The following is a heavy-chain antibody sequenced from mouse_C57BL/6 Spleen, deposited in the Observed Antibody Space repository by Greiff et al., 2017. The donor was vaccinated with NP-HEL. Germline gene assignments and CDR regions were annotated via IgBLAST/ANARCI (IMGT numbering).Heavy chain of an antibody. CDR3: ALYYYGSSYGFDY. CDR2: IDPANGNT. D-gene: IGHD1-1*01. V-gene: IGHV14-3*01. Sequence: VQLQQSVAELVRPGASVKLSCTASGFNIKNTYMHWVKQRPEQGLEWIGRIDPANGNTKYAPKFQGKATITADTSSNTAYLQLSSLTSEDTAIYDCALYYYGSSYGFDYWGQGTTLTVSS. CDR1: GFNIKNTY. J-gene: IGHJ2*01.